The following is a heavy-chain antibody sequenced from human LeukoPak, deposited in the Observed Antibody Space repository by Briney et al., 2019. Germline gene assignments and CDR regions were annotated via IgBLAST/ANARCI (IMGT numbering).Heavy chain of an antibody. CDR1: GGSFSGYY. CDR2: INHSGST. CDR3: ASYDFWSGYRGFFDY. V-gene: IGHV4-34*01. D-gene: IGHD3-3*01. J-gene: IGHJ4*02. Sequence: SETLSLTCAVYGGSFSGYYWSWIRQPPGKGLEWIGEINHSGSTNYNPSLKSRVTISVDTSKNQFSLKLSSVTAADTAVYYCASYDFWSGYRGFFDYWGQGTLVTVSS.